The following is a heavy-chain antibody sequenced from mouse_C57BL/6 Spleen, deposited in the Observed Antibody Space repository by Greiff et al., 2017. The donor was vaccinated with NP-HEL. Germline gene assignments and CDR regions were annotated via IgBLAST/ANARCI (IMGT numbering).Heavy chain of an antibody. CDR1: GYSITSGYY. J-gene: IGHJ4*01. CDR3: AREGTYYYGRDYYAMDY. V-gene: IGHV3-6*01. CDR2: ISYDGSN. Sequence: EVQLQESGPGLVKPSQSLSLTCSVTGYSITSGYYWNWIRQFPGNKLEWMGYISYDGSNNYNPSLKNRISITRDTSKNQFFLKLNSVTTEDTATYYCAREGTYYYGRDYYAMDYWGQGTSVTVSS. D-gene: IGHD1-1*01.